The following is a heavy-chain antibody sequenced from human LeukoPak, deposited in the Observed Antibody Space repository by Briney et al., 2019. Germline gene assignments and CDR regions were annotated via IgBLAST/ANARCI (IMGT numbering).Heavy chain of an antibody. CDR1: GYTFTSYG. CDR3: ARETRWFGGGRDAFDI. D-gene: IGHD3-10*01. Sequence: GASVEVSCKASGYTFTSYGISWVRQAPGQGLEWMGWISAYNGNTNYAQKLQGRVTMTTDTSTSTAYMELRSLRSDDTAVYYCARETRWFGGGRDAFDIWGQGTMVTVSS. V-gene: IGHV1-18*01. CDR2: ISAYNGNT. J-gene: IGHJ3*02.